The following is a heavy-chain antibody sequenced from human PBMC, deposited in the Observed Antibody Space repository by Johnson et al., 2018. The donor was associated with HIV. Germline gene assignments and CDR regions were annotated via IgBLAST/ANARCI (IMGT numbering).Heavy chain of an antibody. CDR1: GFTFSSYA. Sequence: QVQLVESGGGVVQPGRSLRLSCAASGFTFSSYAMHWVRQTPGKGLEWVAVISYDGSNKYYADSVKGRITISRDNSKNTLYLQMNSLRAEDTAVYYCARDSPRIVGVPDAFDIWGQGTMVTVSS. CDR2: ISYDGSNK. D-gene: IGHD1-26*01. V-gene: IGHV3-30*04. CDR3: ARDSPRIVGVPDAFDI. J-gene: IGHJ3*02.